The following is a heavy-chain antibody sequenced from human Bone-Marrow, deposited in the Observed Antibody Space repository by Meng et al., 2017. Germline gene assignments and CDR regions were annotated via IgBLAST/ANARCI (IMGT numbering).Heavy chain of an antibody. Sequence: ASVKVSCKPSGYNFPDYYIHWVRRAPGQGLEWMGRINPKSGDTHYAQKFQSRVTMTGDTSISTAYMELRGLRSDDTAMYYCARALGRGGSGSYYNVYSGQGTLVTVSS. D-gene: IGHD3-10*01. CDR1: GYNFPDYY. CDR2: INPKSGDT. J-gene: IGHJ4*02. V-gene: IGHV1-2*06. CDR3: ARALGRGGSGSYYNVY.